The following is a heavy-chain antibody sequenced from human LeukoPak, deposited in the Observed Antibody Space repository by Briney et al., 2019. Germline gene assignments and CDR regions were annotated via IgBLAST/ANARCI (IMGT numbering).Heavy chain of an antibody. V-gene: IGHV1-2*02. D-gene: IGHD3-10*01. Sequence: ASVKVSCKASGYTFTGYYMHWVRQARGQGLEWMGWINPNSGGTNYAQKFQGRVTMTRDTSISTACMELSRLRSDDTAVYYCAAYEHYGSGSYYSYDGFDIWGQGTMVTVSS. CDR2: INPNSGGT. CDR3: AAYEHYGSGSYYSYDGFDI. CDR1: GYTFTGYY. J-gene: IGHJ3*02.